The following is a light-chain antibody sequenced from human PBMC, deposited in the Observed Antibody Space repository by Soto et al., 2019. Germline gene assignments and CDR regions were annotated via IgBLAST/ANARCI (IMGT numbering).Light chain of an antibody. CDR1: QSVSHN. CDR2: GAS. J-gene: IGKJ1*01. Sequence: EIVMTQSPATLSVSPGEGATLSCRASQSVSHNLAWYQQKPGQAPRLLIYGASTRATGIPTRFSGSGSGTEFTLTISSLQSEDFALYSCQQRSNLPWTFGQGTKV. CDR3: QQRSNLPWT. V-gene: IGKV3-15*01.